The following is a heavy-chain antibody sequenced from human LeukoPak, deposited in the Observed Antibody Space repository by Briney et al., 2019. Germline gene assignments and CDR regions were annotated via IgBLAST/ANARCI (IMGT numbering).Heavy chain of an antibody. CDR2: ISSSGSTI. V-gene: IGHV3-48*03. CDR1: GFTFSIYE. J-gene: IGHJ6*04. Sequence: PGGSLRLSCAASGFTFSIYEMNGVRQAPGKGLEWVSYISSSGSTIYYADSVKGRFTISRDNAKNSLYLQMNSLRAEDTAVYYCARDSGASYGSSGWDYYGMYVWGKGTTVTVSS. D-gene: IGHD5-18*01. CDR3: ARDSGASYGSSGWDYYGMYV.